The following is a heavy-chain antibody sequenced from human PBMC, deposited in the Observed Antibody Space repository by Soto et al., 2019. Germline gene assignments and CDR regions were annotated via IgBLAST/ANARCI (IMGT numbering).Heavy chain of an antibody. Sequence: ASVKVSCKASGYTFSNYAMHWVRQAPGERLEWMGWINVGNGNTKYSQKFQGRVTITRDTSASTAYMELSSLRSEDTAVYYCARSYYDLLTGYSKDDFGSWGQGTVVTVSS. J-gene: IGHJ3*02. CDR3: ARSYYDLLTGYSKDDFGS. CDR1: GYTFSNYA. D-gene: IGHD3-9*01. V-gene: IGHV1-3*01. CDR2: INVGNGNT.